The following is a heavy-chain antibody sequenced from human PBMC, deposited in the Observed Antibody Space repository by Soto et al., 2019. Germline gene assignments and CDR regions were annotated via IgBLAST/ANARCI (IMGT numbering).Heavy chain of an antibody. J-gene: IGHJ4*02. V-gene: IGHV3-23*01. D-gene: IGHD6-19*01. CDR3: VKESRAVPAKEHFDF. Sequence: EVQLLASGGGLVKPGGSLTLSGAASDFAFVNYAITWVRQPQEKGLEWVSDISGSGGLSHYADSVKDRLTISRDNSKNTVYLQMNSLTAEDTAIYYCVKESRAVPAKEHFDFWGQGTRVTVSS. CDR2: ISGSGGLS. CDR1: DFAFVNYA.